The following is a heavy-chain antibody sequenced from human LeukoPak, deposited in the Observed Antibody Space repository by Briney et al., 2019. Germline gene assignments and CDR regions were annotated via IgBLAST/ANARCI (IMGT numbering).Heavy chain of an antibody. D-gene: IGHD2-2*01. V-gene: IGHV4-59*01. CDR1: GGSISSYY. J-gene: IGHJ4*02. CDR3: ARFRYCSSENNCWYDFDY. Sequence: SETLSLTCTVSGGSISSYYWSWIRQSPERGLEWIGYVHYSGFTNYNPSLKSRVTVSVDTSKNQFSLKLSSMTAADTAVYYCARFRYCSSENNCWYDFDYWGQGTLVTVST. CDR2: VHYSGFT.